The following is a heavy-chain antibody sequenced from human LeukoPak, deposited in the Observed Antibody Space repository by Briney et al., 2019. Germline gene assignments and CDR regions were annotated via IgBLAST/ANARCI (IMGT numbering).Heavy chain of an antibody. Sequence: SETLSLTCTVSGGSISSYYWGWIRQPPGKGLEWIGYIYYSGSTNYNPSLKSRVTISVDTSKNQFSLKLSSVTAADTAVYYCARYGSGSYSFGMDVWGQGTTVTVSS. V-gene: IGHV4-59*08. CDR2: IYYSGST. D-gene: IGHD3-10*01. J-gene: IGHJ6*02. CDR1: GGSISSYY. CDR3: ARYGSGSYSFGMDV.